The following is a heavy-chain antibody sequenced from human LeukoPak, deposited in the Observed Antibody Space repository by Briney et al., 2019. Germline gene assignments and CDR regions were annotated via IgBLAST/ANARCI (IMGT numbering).Heavy chain of an antibody. Sequence: SQTLSLTCAVSGGSISSGGYSWSWIRQPPGKGLEWIGYIYHSGSTYYHPSLKSRVTISVDRSKNQFSLKLSSVTAADTAVYYCASLYYYGSGSYFDYWGQGTLVTVSS. CDR3: ASLYYYGSGSYFDY. D-gene: IGHD3-10*01. J-gene: IGHJ4*02. CDR2: IYHSGST. V-gene: IGHV4-30-2*01. CDR1: GGSISSGGYS.